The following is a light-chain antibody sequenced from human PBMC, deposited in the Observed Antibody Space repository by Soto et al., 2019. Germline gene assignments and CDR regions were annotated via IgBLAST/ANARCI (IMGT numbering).Light chain of an antibody. CDR2: DVS. J-gene: IGLJ1*01. Sequence: QSALTQPASVSGSPGQSITISCTGTSSDVGGYNYVSWYQQHPGKAPKLMIYDVSNRPSGVSNRFSGSKSGNTDSLTISGLQAEDEADYHCSSYTSSSTLYVFGTGTKLTVL. CDR1: SSDVGGYNY. CDR3: SSYTSSSTLYV. V-gene: IGLV2-14*01.